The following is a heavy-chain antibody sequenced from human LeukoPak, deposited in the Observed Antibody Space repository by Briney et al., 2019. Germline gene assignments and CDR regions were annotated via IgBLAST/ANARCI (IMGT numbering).Heavy chain of an antibody. V-gene: IGHV3-48*01. CDR3: VRDDTGTESNYYGMDV. CDR2: ISSGGSTK. J-gene: IGHJ6*02. Sequence: GGSLRLSCAASGFSFSSHSMNWDRQAPGKGLEWISYISSGGSTKYYVDSVRGRFTISRDNDKNSMYLQMNSLRAEDTAVYYCVRDDTGTESNYYGMDVWGQGTMVTVSS. D-gene: IGHD1/OR15-1a*01. CDR1: GFSFSSHS.